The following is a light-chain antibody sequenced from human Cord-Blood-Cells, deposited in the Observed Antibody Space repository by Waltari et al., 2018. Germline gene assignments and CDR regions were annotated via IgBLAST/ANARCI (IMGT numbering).Light chain of an antibody. CDR1: QSVSSY. CDR2: DAS. CDR3: QQRSNWIFT. J-gene: IGKJ3*01. V-gene: IGKV3-11*01. Sequence: IVLTQSPATLSLSPGDRATLPCRASQSVSSYLAWYQQKPGQAPSLLIYDASNRAPGIPARFSGSGSGTDFTLTISSLEPEDFAVYYCQQRSNWIFTFGPGTKVDIK.